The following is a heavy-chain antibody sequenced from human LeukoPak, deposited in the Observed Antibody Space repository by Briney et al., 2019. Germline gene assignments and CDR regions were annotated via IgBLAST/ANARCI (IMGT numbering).Heavy chain of an antibody. D-gene: IGHD4-11*01. CDR2: IIPILGIA. CDR3: ARGYSNYVGYFDY. CDR1: GGTFSSYT. J-gene: IGHJ4*02. Sequence: SVKVSCKASGGTFSSYTISWVRQAPGQGREWMGRIIPILGIANYAQKFQGRVTITADKSTSTAYMELSSLRSEDTAVYYCARGYSNYVGYFDYWGQGTLVTVSS. V-gene: IGHV1-69*02.